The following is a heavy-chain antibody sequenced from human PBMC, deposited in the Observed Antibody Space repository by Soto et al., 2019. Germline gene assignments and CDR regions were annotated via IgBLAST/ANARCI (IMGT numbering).Heavy chain of an antibody. Sequence: QITLKESGPTLVKPTETLTLTCTFSGFSLTTSGVGVGWIRQPPGKALEWLALIYRGGDKRYNPSLESRLTITEDPSKNQVVLTMTNMGPVDTATYYCALQTWSPPPAWFDPWGQGTLVTVSS. D-gene: IGHD2-8*02. V-gene: IGHV2-5*02. CDR2: IYRGGDK. CDR1: GFSLTTSGVG. CDR3: ALQTWSPPPAWFDP. J-gene: IGHJ5*02.